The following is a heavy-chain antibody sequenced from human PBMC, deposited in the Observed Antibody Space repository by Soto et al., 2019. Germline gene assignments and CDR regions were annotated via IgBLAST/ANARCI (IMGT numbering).Heavy chain of an antibody. CDR3: AKETANGGGDFEI. CDR2: ILVGGST. Sequence: GGSLRLSCAVSGFICSSYDMSWVRQAPGKGLEWVSTILVGGSTHYEDSVKGRFTISRDTSKNTVYLQMNSLTAGDTAVYYCAKETANGGGDFEIYGQGTLVTVSS. V-gene: IGHV3-23*01. D-gene: IGHD2-8*01. J-gene: IGHJ3*02. CDR1: GFICSSYD.